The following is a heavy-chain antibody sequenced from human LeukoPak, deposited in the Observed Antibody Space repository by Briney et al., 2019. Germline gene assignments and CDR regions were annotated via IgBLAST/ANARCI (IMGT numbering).Heavy chain of an antibody. CDR3: ARTEINTAMVPFDY. CDR2: ISAYNGNT. J-gene: IGHJ4*02. D-gene: IGHD5-18*01. V-gene: IGHV1-18*01. Sequence: GASVKVSCKASGYTFTSYGISWARQAPGQGLEWMGWISAYNGNTNYAQKLQGRVTMTTDTSTSTAYMELRSLRSDDTAVYYCARTEINTAMVPFDYWGQGTLVTVSS. CDR1: GYTFTSYG.